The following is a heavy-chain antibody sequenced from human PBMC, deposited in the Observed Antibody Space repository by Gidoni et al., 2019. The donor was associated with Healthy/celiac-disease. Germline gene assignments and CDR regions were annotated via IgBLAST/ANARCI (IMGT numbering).Heavy chain of an antibody. CDR3: AREELVGSSSSVY. CDR1: GGSFSGYY. D-gene: IGHD6-6*01. Sequence: QVQLQQWGAGLLKPSATLSLTCAVYGGSFSGYYWSWIRQPPGKGLEWIGEINHSGSTNYNPSLKSRVTISVDTSKNQFSLKLSSVTAADTAVYYCAREELVGSSSSVYWGQGTLVTVSS. V-gene: IGHV4-34*01. CDR2: INHSGST. J-gene: IGHJ4*02.